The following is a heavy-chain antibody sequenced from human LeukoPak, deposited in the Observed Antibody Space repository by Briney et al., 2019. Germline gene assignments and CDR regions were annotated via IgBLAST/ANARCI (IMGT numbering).Heavy chain of an antibody. J-gene: IGHJ4*02. D-gene: IGHD3-22*01. Sequence: GGSLRLSCTTSGFIFSNYGMHWVRQAPGKGLEWVSAISGSGGSTYYADSVKGRFTISRDNSKNTLYLQVNSLRAEDTAVYYCAKAHDGSGYYNDYWGQGTLVTVSS. V-gene: IGHV3-23*01. CDR2: ISGSGGST. CDR3: AKAHDGSGYYNDY. CDR1: GFIFSNYG.